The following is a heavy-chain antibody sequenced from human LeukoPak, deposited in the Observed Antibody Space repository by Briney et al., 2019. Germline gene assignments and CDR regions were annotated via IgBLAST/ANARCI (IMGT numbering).Heavy chain of an antibody. J-gene: IGHJ4*02. CDR3: AVTLEGRGRWEEIDY. CDR2: FDPVEGDT. V-gene: IGHV1-24*01. Sequence: ASVKVSCKVSGYSLTELSMHRVRQAPGTGLEWMGGFDPVEGDTVYAQRFQGRVTMTEDTSTDTAYMELTSLRYDDAAVYYCAVTLEGRGRWEEIDYWGQGTLVTVSS. D-gene: IGHD1-26*01. CDR1: GYSLTELS.